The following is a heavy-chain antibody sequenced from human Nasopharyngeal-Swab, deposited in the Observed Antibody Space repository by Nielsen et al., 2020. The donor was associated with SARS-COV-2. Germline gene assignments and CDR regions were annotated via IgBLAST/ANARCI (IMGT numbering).Heavy chain of an antibody. CDR3: ARDPYYDSAGGAYYFDY. D-gene: IGHD3-10*01. Sequence: GESLKISCAASGFTFSSYWMTWVRQAPGKGLESVATINQDGSDTSYVGSVKGRFTISRDNAKNSLFLEMNSLRDEDTAMYYCARDPYYDSAGGAYYFDYWGQGTLVTVSS. CDR2: INQDGSDT. V-gene: IGHV3-7*01. CDR1: GFTFSSYW. J-gene: IGHJ4*02.